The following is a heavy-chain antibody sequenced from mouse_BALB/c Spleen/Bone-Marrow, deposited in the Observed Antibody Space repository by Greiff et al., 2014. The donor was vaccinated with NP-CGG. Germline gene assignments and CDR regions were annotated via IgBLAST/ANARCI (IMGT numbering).Heavy chain of an antibody. CDR1: GYAFSSYW. V-gene: IGHV1-80*01. CDR3: TRCYRDDYFALDY. CDR2: IYPGDGDT. D-gene: IGHD2-14*01. Sequence: QVQLQQSGAELVRPGSSVKISCKASGYAFSSYWMNWVKQRPGQGLQWIGQIYPGDGDTNYNGNFKGKATLTADKSSSTAYMQLNSLTSEDSAVYFCTRCYRDDYFALDYWGQGTSVTVSS. J-gene: IGHJ4*01.